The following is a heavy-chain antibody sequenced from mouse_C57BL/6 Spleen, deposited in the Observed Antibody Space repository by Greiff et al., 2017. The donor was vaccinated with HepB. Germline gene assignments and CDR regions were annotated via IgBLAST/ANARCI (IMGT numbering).Heavy chain of an antibody. Sequence: VNVVESGPGLVQPSQSLSITCTVSGFSLTSYGVHWVRQSPGKGLEWLGVIWSGGSTDYNAAFISRLSISKDNSTSQVFFKMNSLQADDTAIYYCARNGVYYARLYAMDYWGQGTSVTVSS. D-gene: IGHD1-1*01. CDR1: GFSLTSYG. V-gene: IGHV2-2*01. CDR3: ARNGVYYARLYAMDY. J-gene: IGHJ4*01. CDR2: IWSGGST.